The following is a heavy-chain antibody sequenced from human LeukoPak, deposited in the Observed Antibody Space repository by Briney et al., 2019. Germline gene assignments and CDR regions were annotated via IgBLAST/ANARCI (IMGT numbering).Heavy chain of an antibody. CDR1: GYTFTSYG. J-gene: IGHJ4*02. CDR3: ARTDMLYSSGWFDY. D-gene: IGHD6-19*01. Sequence: GASVKVSCKASGYTFTSYGISWVRQAPGQGLEWMGWISAYNGNTNYAQKLQGRVTMTTDTSTSTAYMELRSLRSDDTAVYYCARTDMLYSSGWFDYWGQGTLVTVSS. CDR2: ISAYNGNT. V-gene: IGHV1-18*04.